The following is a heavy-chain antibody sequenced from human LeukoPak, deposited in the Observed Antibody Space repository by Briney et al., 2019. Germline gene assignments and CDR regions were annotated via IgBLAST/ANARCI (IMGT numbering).Heavy chain of an antibody. CDR2: INHNGNVN. Sequence: PGGSLRLSCAASGFTFSSYWMNWARQAPGKGLEWVASINHNGNVNYYVDSVKGRFTISRDNAKNSLYLQMNNLRVEDTAVYYCAREEVKSFDNWGQGTLVTVSS. CDR1: GFTFSSYW. CDR3: AREEVKSFDN. V-gene: IGHV3-7*03. J-gene: IGHJ5*02.